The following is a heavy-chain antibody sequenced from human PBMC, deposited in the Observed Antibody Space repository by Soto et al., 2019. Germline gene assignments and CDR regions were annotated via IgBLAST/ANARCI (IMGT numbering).Heavy chain of an antibody. Sequence: QLQLQESGPGLLKPSETLSLTCTVSGGSRNTSYYWGWIRQPPGKGLEWIGSIYYSGSTYYNPSLKSRVTISVDTSKNQFSLKLTSVTAADTSVYYCATLWFGEADYWGQGTLVTVSS. D-gene: IGHD3-10*01. CDR2: IYYSGST. V-gene: IGHV4-39*01. CDR3: ATLWFGEADY. CDR1: GGSRNTSYY. J-gene: IGHJ4*02.